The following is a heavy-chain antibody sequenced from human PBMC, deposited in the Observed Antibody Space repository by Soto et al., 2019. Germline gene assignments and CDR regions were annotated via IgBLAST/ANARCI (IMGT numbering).Heavy chain of an antibody. D-gene: IGHD3-10*01. J-gene: IGHJ4*02. CDR3: ARAGFSYGHLLF. Sequence: SETLSLTCNVPGGPIKTGDYYWNWIRQPPGKGLEWIGYVFYSGATNYSPSLKSRAAISMDTSKNQFSLSLTSVTAADTAVYYCARAGFSYGHLLFWGQGIRVTVSS. CDR1: GGPIKTGDYY. V-gene: IGHV4-30-4*01. CDR2: VFYSGAT.